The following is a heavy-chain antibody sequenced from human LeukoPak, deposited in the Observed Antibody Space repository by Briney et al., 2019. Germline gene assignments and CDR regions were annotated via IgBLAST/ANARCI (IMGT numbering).Heavy chain of an antibody. CDR1: GGTFSSYA. J-gene: IGHJ1*01. CDR2: VIPIFGTA. CDR3: ARTTTVVTEYFQH. Sequence: GASVKVSCKASGGTFSSYAISWVRQAPGQGLEWMGGVIPIFGTANYAQKFQGRVTITADESTSTAYMELSSLRSEDTAVYYCARTTTVVTEYFQHWGQGTLVTVSS. D-gene: IGHD4-23*01. V-gene: IGHV1-69*13.